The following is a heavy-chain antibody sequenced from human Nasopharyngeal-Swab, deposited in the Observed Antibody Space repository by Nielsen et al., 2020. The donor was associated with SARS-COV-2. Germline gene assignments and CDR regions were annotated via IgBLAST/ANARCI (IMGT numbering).Heavy chain of an antibody. CDR2: IIPIFGTA. J-gene: IGHJ4*02. CDR3: AREGDSSPEVTDY. Sequence: VRQMPGKGLEWMGGIIPIFGTANYAQKFKGRVTITADESTSTAYMELSSLRSEDTAVYYCAREGDSSPEVTDYWGRGTLVTVSS. D-gene: IGHD6-19*01. V-gene: IGHV1-69*01.